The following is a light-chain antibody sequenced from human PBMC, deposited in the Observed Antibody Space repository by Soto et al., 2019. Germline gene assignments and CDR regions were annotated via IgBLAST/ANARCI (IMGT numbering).Light chain of an antibody. J-gene: IGKJ1*01. V-gene: IGKV1-39*01. CDR1: QSINSY. Sequence: IPMTQSPSSLSASVGSTVTITCRPSQSINSYLNWYQQKPGKAPKLLMSVVSNLQSGVPSRFSGSASGTEFTLTISSLQPEDFATYYCQQSYSTPHTFGQGTKVEI. CDR2: VVS. CDR3: QQSYSTPHT.